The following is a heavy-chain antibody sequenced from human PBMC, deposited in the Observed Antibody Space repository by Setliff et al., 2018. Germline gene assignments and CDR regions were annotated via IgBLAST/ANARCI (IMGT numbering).Heavy chain of an antibody. Sequence: PGGSLRLSCAASGFTFSSYWMSWVRQAPGKGLEWVANIKRDGREIYYVDSVKGRFTISRDNAKNSLYLQMNSLRAEDTAVYYCASGHRYGYLFEYWGQGTLGTVS. CDR3: ASGHRYGYLFEY. CDR2: IKRDGREI. CDR1: GFTFSSYW. J-gene: IGHJ4*02. V-gene: IGHV3-7*03. D-gene: IGHD5-18*01.